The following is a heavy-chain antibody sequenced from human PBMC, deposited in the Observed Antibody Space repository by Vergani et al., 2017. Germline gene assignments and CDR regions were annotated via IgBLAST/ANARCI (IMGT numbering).Heavy chain of an antibody. Sequence: EVQLLESGGGLVQPGGSLRLSCAASGFTFSSYAMSWVRQAPGKGLEWVSAISGSGGSTYYADSVKGRFTIARDNSKNTLYLQMNSLRAEDTAVYYCAKGRGGSYLGDYWGQGTLVTVSS. D-gene: IGHD1-26*01. CDR2: ISGSGGST. CDR1: GFTFSSYA. J-gene: IGHJ4*02. V-gene: IGHV3-23*01. CDR3: AKGRGGSYLGDY.